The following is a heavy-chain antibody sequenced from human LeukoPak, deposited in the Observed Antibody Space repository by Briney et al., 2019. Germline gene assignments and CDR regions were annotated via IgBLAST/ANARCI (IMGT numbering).Heavy chain of an antibody. Sequence: SGGSLRLSCAASGFTFSSYAMHWVRQAPGKGLEWVAVISYDGSNKYYADSVKGRFTISRDNSMNTMFLQMNSLRVEDTAVYYCARASRFDSGRYHLGWLDPWGQGTLVTVSS. CDR2: ISYDGSNK. CDR3: ARASRFDSGRYHLGWLDP. CDR1: GFTFSSYA. D-gene: IGHD3-22*01. V-gene: IGHV3-30*14. J-gene: IGHJ5*02.